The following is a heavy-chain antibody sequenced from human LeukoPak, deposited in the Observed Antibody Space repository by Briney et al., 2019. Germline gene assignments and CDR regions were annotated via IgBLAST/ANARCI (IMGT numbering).Heavy chain of an antibody. Sequence: PSETLSLTCTVSGGSISSGDYYWSWMRQPPGKGLEWIGYIYYSGSTYYNPSLKSQVTISVDTYKNQFSLKLSSVTAADTAVYYCARETDIVVVPAATSVWGQGTLVTVSS. CDR3: ARETDIVVVPAATSV. CDR1: GGSISSGDYY. V-gene: IGHV4-30-4*01. CDR2: IYYSGST. D-gene: IGHD2-2*01. J-gene: IGHJ4*02.